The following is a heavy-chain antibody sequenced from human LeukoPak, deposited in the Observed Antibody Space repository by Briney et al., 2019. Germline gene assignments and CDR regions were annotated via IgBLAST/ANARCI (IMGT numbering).Heavy chain of an antibody. V-gene: IGHV4-38-2*02. CDR1: GYSISSGFY. Sequence: PSETLSLTCTVSGYSISSGFYWGWIRQPPGKGLEWIGSMYHSGSTYYNPSLKSRVTISVDTSKNQFSLKLSSVTAADTAVYYCARDSRIAVAGFYYFDYWGQGTLVTVSS. CDR2: MYHSGST. CDR3: ARDSRIAVAGFYYFDY. D-gene: IGHD6-19*01. J-gene: IGHJ4*02.